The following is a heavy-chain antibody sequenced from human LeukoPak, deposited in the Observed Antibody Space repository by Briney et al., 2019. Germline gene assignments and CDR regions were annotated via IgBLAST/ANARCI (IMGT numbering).Heavy chain of an antibody. CDR3: VRDSYGSGSSGYDY. CDR2: IYHSGST. CDR1: GHSISSGYY. V-gene: IGHV4-38-2*02. J-gene: IGHJ4*02. D-gene: IGHD3-10*01. Sequence: PSETLSLTCAVSGHSISSGYYWGWIRQPPGKGLEWIGSIYHSGSTYYNPSLKSRVTISVDTSKNQFSLKLSSVTAADTAVYYCVRDSYGSGSSGYDYWGQGTLVTVSS.